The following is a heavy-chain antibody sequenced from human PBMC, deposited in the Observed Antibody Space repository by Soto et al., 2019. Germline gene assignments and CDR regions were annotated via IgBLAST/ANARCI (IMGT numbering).Heavy chain of an antibody. CDR2: ISGSGGST. CDR3: AKGDGVVVVAATDY. CDR1: GFTFSSYA. D-gene: IGHD2-15*01. Sequence: PGGSLRLSCAASGFTFSSYAMSWVRQAPGKGLEWVSAISGSGGSTYYADSVKGRFTISRDNSKNTLYLQMNSLRAEDTAVYYCAKGDGVVVVAATDYWGQGTLVTVSS. J-gene: IGHJ4*02. V-gene: IGHV3-23*01.